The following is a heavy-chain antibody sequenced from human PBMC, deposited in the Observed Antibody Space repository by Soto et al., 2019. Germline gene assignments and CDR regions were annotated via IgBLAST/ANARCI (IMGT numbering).Heavy chain of an antibody. D-gene: IGHD3-16*01. CDR2: MQHTGNT. J-gene: IGHJ5*02. CDR3: AKAVSSMRGFDP. Sequence: QVQLQESGPGLVKPSETLSLTCAVSGASIRSYHWSWIRQPAGKGLEWIGRMQHTGNTNYNPSLNRRVTMSVDTSNNQISLKMTSVTAADTAVYFCAKAVSSMRGFDPWGQGILVIVSS. CDR1: GASIRSYH. V-gene: IGHV4-4*07.